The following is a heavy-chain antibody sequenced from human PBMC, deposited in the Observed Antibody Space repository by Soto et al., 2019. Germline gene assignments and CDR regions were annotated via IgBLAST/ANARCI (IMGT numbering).Heavy chain of an antibody. D-gene: IGHD2-21*01. V-gene: IGHV4-31*03. CDR3: ARLRIATNNYKWFDP. CDR2: IYVTGAV. CDR1: EGKSLSLSDY. Sequence: CRVAEGKSLSLSDYWIWIKQVPGKGLEWIGHIYVTGAVDYNPSLRDRITISQDTSERQFSLNLRLVTAADTAVYYCARLRIATNNYKWFDPWGQGNLVTGSS. J-gene: IGHJ5*02.